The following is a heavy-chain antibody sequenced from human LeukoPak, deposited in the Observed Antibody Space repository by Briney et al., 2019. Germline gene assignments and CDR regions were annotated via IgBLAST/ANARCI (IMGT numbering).Heavy chain of an antibody. Sequence: GGSLRLSCAASGFTFGSYAMSWVRQAPGKGLEWVSAISGSGGSTYYADSVKGRFTISRDNSKNTLYLQMNSLRAEDTAVYYCAKDFGPTTYYDFWSGPLDGTGCFDYWGQGTLVTVSS. CDR3: AKDFGPTTYYDFWSGPLDGTGCFDY. V-gene: IGHV3-23*01. J-gene: IGHJ4*02. CDR2: ISGSGGST. CDR1: GFTFGSYA. D-gene: IGHD3-3*01.